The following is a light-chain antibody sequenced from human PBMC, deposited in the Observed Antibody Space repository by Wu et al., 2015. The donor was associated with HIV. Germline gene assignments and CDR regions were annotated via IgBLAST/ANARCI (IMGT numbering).Light chain of an antibody. J-gene: IGKJ4*01. CDR1: QNVGKS. Sequence: EIVMTQSPATLSLSPGDRATLFCRASQNVGKSLAWYQHRPGRIPRILVYDASTRATGVSAKFAGTGSGTDFSLIINGLETEDSAIYYCQQHGNWPPVSFGGGPSWRS. CDR2: DAS. V-gene: IGKV3-11*01. CDR3: QQHGNWPPVS.